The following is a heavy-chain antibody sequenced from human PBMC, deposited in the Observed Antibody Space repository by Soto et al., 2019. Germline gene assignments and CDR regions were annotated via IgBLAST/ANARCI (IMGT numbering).Heavy chain of an antibody. Sequence: SVKVRCKACGYSFASYYRHWVRQSPGQGLEWMGIINPSGGSTSYAQKFQGRVTMTRDTSTSTVYMELSSLRSEDTAVYYCARDLGPLSSGYYDAFDIWGQGTMVTVSS. V-gene: IGHV1-46*01. CDR3: ARDLGPLSSGYYDAFDI. CDR1: GYSFASYY. CDR2: INPSGGST. J-gene: IGHJ3*02. D-gene: IGHD3-22*01.